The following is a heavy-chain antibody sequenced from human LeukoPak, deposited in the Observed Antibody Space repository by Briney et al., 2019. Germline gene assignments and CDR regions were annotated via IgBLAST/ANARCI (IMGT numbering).Heavy chain of an antibody. CDR1: GFTFSNYA. J-gene: IGHJ4*02. Sequence: GGSLRLSCAASGFTFSNYAMSWVRQAPGKGLEWVSAISGSGDTTYYADSVKGRFTISRDNSRNTVYLQMNSLRAEDTAVYYCARDRLTYSSSSGFDYWGQGTLVTVSS. V-gene: IGHV3-23*01. CDR3: ARDRLTYSSSSGFDY. D-gene: IGHD6-6*01. CDR2: ISGSGDTT.